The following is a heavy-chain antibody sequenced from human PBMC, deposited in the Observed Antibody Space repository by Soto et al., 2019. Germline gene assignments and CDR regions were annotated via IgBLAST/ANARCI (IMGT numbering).Heavy chain of an antibody. V-gene: IGHV3-11*01. D-gene: IGHD3-3*01. CDR2: ISSSGSTI. Sequence: PGGSLRLSCAASGFTFSDYYMSWIRQAPGKGLEWVSYISSSGSTIYYADSVKGRFTISRDNARNSLYLQMNSLRAEDTAVYYCARDPPYYDFWSGSRRFDYWGQGTLVTVSS. J-gene: IGHJ4*02. CDR1: GFTFSDYY. CDR3: ARDPPYYDFWSGSRRFDY.